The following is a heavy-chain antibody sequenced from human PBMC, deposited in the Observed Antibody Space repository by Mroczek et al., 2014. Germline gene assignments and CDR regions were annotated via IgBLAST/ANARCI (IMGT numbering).Heavy chain of an antibody. CDR2: MNPNSGNT. J-gene: IGHJ6*03. Sequence: SGAEVKKPGASVKVSCKASGYTFTSYDINWVRQATGQGLEWMGWMNPNSGNTGYAQKFQGRVTMTRNTSISTAYMELSSLRSEDTAVYYCASSPIFGVGPPLYYYYMDVWGKGTTVTVSS. CDR1: GYTFTSYD. D-gene: IGHD3-3*01. CDR3: ASSPIFGVGPPLYYYYMDV. V-gene: IGHV1-8*01.